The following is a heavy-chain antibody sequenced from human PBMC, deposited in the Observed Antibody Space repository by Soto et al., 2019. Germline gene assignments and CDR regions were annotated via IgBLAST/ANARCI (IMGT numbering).Heavy chain of an antibody. D-gene: IGHD2-8*01. CDR2: LNPNGTFT. Sequence: EVQLVESGGGLVQPGGSLRLSCAGSGFTFSGYWMHWVRQAPGKGPVWVSRLNPNGTFTTNADSVKGRFTISRDNSKNTVCVLMTILRADDTAVYYCARGGTSTTSWGRLYIWGQGTLVTVSS. J-gene: IGHJ4*02. CDR1: GFTFSGYW. CDR3: ARGGTSTTSWGRLYI. V-gene: IGHV3-74*01.